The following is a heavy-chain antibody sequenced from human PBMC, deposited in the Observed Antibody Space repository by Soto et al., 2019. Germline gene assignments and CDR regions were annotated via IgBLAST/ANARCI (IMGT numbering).Heavy chain of an antibody. CDR3: ARDSGVAGTGPLVSY. V-gene: IGHV3-30-3*01. Sequence: QVQLVESVGGVVQPGRSLRRSCAASGFTFSSYAMHWFRQAPGKGLEWVAVISYDGSNKYYADSVKGRFTISRDNSKNTLYLQMNSLRAEDTAVYYCARDSGVAGTGPLVSYWGQGTLVTVSS. J-gene: IGHJ4*02. CDR2: ISYDGSNK. D-gene: IGHD6-19*01. CDR1: GFTFSSYA.